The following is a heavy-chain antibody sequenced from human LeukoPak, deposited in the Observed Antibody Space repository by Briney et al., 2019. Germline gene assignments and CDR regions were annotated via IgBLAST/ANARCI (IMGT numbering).Heavy chain of an antibody. CDR1: GSPFTDFY. V-gene: IGHV1-2*02. CDR2: INLRTGGT. D-gene: IGHD5-24*01. Sequence: ASVKVSCKASGSPFTDFYIHWVRQAPGQGLEWMGEINLRTGGTKYVQNLQGRVTMTRDTSITTAYVELSRLTSDDTAMYYCARDSASESHAYTFDYWGQGALVTVSS. J-gene: IGHJ4*02. CDR3: ARDSASESHAYTFDY.